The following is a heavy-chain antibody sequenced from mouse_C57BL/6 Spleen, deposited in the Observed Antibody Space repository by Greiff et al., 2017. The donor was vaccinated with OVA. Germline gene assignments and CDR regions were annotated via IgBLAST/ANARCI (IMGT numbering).Heavy chain of an antibody. CDR3: ARGSQSSYFDY. CDR2: IYPGSGNT. CDR1: GYTFTDYY. D-gene: IGHD1-1*02. Sequence: QVQLQQSGAELVRPGASVKLSCKASGYTFTDYYINWVKQRPGQGLEWIARIYPGSGNTYYNEKFKGKATLTAEKSSSTAYMQLSSLTSEDSAVYFCARGSQSSYFDYWGQGTTLTVSS. V-gene: IGHV1-76*01. J-gene: IGHJ2*01.